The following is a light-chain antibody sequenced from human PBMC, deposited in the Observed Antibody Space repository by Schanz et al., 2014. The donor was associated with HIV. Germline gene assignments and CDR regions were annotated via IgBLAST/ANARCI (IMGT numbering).Light chain of an antibody. CDR1: VLAKKY. Sequence: SSELTQPSSVSVSPGQTARITCSGDVLAKKYARWFQQKPGQAPVLVISKDSERPSGIPERFSGSSSGTTVTLTISGAQVEDEADYYCQSADSSGTWVFGGGTKLTVL. CDR3: QSADSSGTWV. J-gene: IGLJ3*02. CDR2: KDS. V-gene: IGLV3-27*01.